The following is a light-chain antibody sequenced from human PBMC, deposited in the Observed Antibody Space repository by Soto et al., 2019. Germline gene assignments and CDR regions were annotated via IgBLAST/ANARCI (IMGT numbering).Light chain of an antibody. J-gene: IGLJ1*01. CDR3: SSYTSSSTSYV. V-gene: IGLV2-14*01. Sequence: QSVLTQPASVSGSPGRSITISCTGTSSDVGGYNYVSWYQQHPGKAPKLMIYEVSNRPSGVSNRFSGSKSGNTAPLTISGLQAEDEADYYCSSYTSSSTSYVFGTGTKVTVL. CDR2: EVS. CDR1: SSDVGGYNY.